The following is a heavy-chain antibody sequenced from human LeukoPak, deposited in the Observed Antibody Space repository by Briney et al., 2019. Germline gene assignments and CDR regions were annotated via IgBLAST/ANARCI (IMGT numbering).Heavy chain of an antibody. Sequence: ASVKVSCKASGYTFTGYYMHWVRQAPGQGLEWMGWINPNSGGTNYAQKFQGRVTMTRDTSISTAYMELSRLRSDDTAVYYCAREYEYNYYYYMDVWGKGTTVTVSS. D-gene: IGHD6-6*01. CDR2: INPNSGGT. CDR3: AREYEYNYYYYMDV. V-gene: IGHV1-2*02. J-gene: IGHJ6*03. CDR1: GYTFTGYY.